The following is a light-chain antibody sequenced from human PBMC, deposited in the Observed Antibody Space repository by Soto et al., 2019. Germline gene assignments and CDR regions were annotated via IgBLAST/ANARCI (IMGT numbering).Light chain of an antibody. CDR1: QSINDW. V-gene: IGKV1-5*03. Sequence: DIQMTQSPSTLSASVGDRVTITCRASQSINDWVAWYQQKPGRAPKFLIYKASNLESGVPSRFSGSGSGTEFTLTISSLPPDVFATYYRQHWNVFSWTFAQGTKVKNK. CDR3: QHWNVFSWT. CDR2: KAS. J-gene: IGKJ1*01.